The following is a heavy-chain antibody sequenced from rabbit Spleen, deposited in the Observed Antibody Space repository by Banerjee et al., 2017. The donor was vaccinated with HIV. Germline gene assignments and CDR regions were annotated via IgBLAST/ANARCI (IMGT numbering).Heavy chain of an antibody. D-gene: IGHD8-1*01. CDR3: ARDTGTSFSTYGMDL. CDR1: GFSFSSGYD. CDR2: IEVGSSGFS. J-gene: IGHJ6*01. V-gene: IGHV1S45*01. Sequence: QEQLVESGGGLVKPGASLTLICTASGFSFSSGYDMSWVRQAPGKGLEWIACIEVGSSGFSYFATWAKGRFTISETSSTTVTLHVTRLTAADTATYFCARDTGTSFSTYGMDLWGSGTLVTVS.